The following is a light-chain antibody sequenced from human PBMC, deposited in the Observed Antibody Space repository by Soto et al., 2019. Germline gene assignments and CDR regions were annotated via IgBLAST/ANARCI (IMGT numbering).Light chain of an antibody. Sequence: DIQMTHCPSSLSSSVVFRVTITFKASQNINNYLNWYQQKPGRAPKLLIYDASNLEAGVPSRFRGSGSGTDFTFTISRLQPEDIATYYCQQYENLPTFGQGTLLEI. CDR2: DAS. J-gene: IGKJ5*01. CDR1: QNINNY. V-gene: IGKV1-33*01. CDR3: QQYENLPT.